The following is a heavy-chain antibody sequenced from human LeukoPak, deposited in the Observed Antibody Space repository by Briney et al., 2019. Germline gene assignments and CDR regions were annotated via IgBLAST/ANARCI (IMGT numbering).Heavy chain of an antibody. V-gene: IGHV1-8*01. CDR2: MNPNSGNT. CDR3: ARETTIPPYYFDY. J-gene: IGHJ4*02. CDR1: GYTFTTYD. D-gene: IGHD3-9*01. Sequence: ASVKVSCKASGYTFTTYDIIWVRQATGQGLEWMGWMNPNSGNTGYAQKFQGRVTMTRDTSISTAYMELSSLRSEDTAVYLCARETTIPPYYFDYWGLGTPVIVSS.